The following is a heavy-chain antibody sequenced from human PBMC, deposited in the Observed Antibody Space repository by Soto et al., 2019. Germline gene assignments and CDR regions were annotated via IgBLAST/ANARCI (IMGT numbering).Heavy chain of an antibody. CDR1: GFTFSDYY. J-gene: IGHJ4*02. V-gene: IGHV3-11*01. D-gene: IGHD3-16*02. Sequence: GGYLRLSCAASGFTFSDYYMSWIRQAPGKGLEWVSYTSSSGSTIYYADSVKGRFTVSRDNAKNSLYLQMNSLRAEDTAVYYCVRDRSYRGTIDYWGQGTLVTVSS. CDR3: VRDRSYRGTIDY. CDR2: TSSSGSTI.